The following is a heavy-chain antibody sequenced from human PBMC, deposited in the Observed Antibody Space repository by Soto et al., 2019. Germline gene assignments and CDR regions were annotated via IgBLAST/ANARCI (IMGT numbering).Heavy chain of an antibody. J-gene: IGHJ3*02. Sequence: ASVKVSCKASGYTFTGYYMHWVRQAPGQRLEWMGWINAGIGNTKYSQKFQGRVTITRDTSASTAYMELSSLRSEDTAVYYCARGRRSGAFDIWGQGTMVTVSS. CDR2: INAGIGNT. V-gene: IGHV1-3*01. CDR1: GYTFTGYY. D-gene: IGHD3-16*02. CDR3: ARGRRSGAFDI.